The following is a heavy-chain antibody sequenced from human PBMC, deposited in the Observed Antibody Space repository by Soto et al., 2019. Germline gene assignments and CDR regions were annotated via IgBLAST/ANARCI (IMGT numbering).Heavy chain of an antibody. J-gene: IGHJ4*02. CDR3: ARGSYYYDSSGYYHY. CDR1: GDSVSSNNAA. Sequence: SQTLSLTCAISGDSVSSNNAAWNWIRQSPSRGLEWLGRTYYRSKWYNDYAVSVKSRITINPDTSKNQFSLKLSSVTAADTAVYYCARGSYYYDSSGYYHYWGQGTLVTVSS. D-gene: IGHD3-22*01. V-gene: IGHV6-1*01. CDR2: TYYRSKWYN.